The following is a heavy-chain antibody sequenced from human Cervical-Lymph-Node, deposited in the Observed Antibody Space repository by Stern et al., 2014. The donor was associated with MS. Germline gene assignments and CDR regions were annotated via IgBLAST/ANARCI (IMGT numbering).Heavy chain of an antibody. CDR3: AKHGGGMVAQFDY. Sequence: EVQLVESGGGLVQPGRSLRLSCAASGFPFDDYSMHWVRQAPGKGLEWVSVIGWNSGPIDYAASVKGRFTISRDNTKNSLYLQMNSLRPEDTALYYCAKHGGGMVAQFDYWGQGILVTVSS. J-gene: IGHJ4*02. D-gene: IGHD2-15*01. V-gene: IGHV3-9*01. CDR2: IGWNSGPI. CDR1: GFPFDDYS.